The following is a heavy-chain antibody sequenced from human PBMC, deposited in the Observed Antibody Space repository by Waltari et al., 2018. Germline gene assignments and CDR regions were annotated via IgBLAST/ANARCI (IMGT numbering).Heavy chain of an antibody. D-gene: IGHD3-10*01. Sequence: QVQLQESGPGLVKPSETLSLTCTVSGGSISSYYWSWIRQPPGKGLEWIGYIYYSGSTNYNPSLKSRVTISVDTSKNQFSLKLSSVTAADTAVYYCARHEEIGEWSMDVWGQGTTVTVSS. CDR1: GGSISSYY. CDR2: IYYSGST. V-gene: IGHV4-59*08. J-gene: IGHJ6*02. CDR3: ARHEEIGEWSMDV.